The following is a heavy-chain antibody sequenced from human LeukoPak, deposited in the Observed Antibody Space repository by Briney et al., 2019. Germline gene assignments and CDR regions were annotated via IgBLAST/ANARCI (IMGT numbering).Heavy chain of an antibody. V-gene: IGHV4-4*07. CDR2: IYTSGST. CDR1: GGSISSYY. J-gene: IGHJ6*03. CDR3: AREWADGCSGGSCYSLGYYYYYMDV. D-gene: IGHD2-15*01. Sequence: NPSETLSLTCTVSGGSISSYYWSWIRQPAGKGLEWIGRIYTSGSTNYNPSLKSRVTMSVDTSKNQFSLKLSSVTAADTAVYYCAREWADGCSGGSCYSLGYYYYYMDVWSKGTTVTVSS.